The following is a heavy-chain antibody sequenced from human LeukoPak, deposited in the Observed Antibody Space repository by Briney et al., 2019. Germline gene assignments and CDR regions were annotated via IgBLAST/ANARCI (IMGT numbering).Heavy chain of an antibody. J-gene: IGHJ6*02. CDR2: INHSGST. D-gene: IGHD3-10*01. V-gene: IGHV4-34*01. Sequence: SETLSLTCAVYGGSFSGYYWSWIRQPPGKGLEWIGEINHSGSTNYNPSLKSRVTISVDTSKNQFSLKLSSVTAADTAVYYCARDGSGEFLYYYYGMDVWGQGTTVTVSS. CDR1: GGSFSGYY. CDR3: ARDGSGEFLYYYYGMDV.